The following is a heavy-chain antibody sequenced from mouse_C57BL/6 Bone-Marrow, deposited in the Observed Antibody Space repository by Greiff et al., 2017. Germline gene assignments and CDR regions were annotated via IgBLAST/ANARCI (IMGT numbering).Heavy chain of an antibody. CDR2: IDPENGDT. J-gene: IGHJ2*01. D-gene: IGHD1-1*01. CDR1: GFNIKDDY. V-gene: IGHV14-4*01. CDR3: TTEGVTTVVDY. Sequence: EVQLQQSGAELVRPGASVKLSCTASGFNIKDDYMHWVKQRPEQGLEWIGWIDPENGDTEYASKFQGEATIPADTSSNTADLQLSSLTSEDTAVYYCTTEGVTTVVDYWGQGTTLTVSS.